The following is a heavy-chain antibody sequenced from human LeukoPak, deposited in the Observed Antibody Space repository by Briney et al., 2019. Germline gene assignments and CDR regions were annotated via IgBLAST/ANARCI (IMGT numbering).Heavy chain of an antibody. V-gene: IGHV1-46*01. D-gene: IGHD2-2*01. CDR3: AREGPRYCSSTSCYFGWFDP. CDR1: GYTFTSYY. Sequence: SVKVSCKASGYTFTSYYMHWVRQAPGQGLEWMGIINPSGGSTSYAQKFQGRVTMTRDTSTSTVYMELSSLRSEDTAVYYCAREGPRYCSSTSCYFGWFDPWGQGTLVTVSS. J-gene: IGHJ5*02. CDR2: INPSGGST.